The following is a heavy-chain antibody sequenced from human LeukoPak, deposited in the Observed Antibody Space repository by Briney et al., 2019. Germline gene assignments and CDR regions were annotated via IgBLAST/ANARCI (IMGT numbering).Heavy chain of an antibody. CDR3: ARWGSRISSSWDHFDY. CDR1: GFAFSTYW. V-gene: IGHV3-21*01. Sequence: GGSLRLSCVASGFAFSTYWMSWVRQAPGKGLEWVSSISSTSSYIYYADSVKGRFTISRDNAKNSLYLQMNSLRAEDTAVYYCARWGSRISSSWDHFDYWGQGTLVTVSS. CDR2: ISSTSSYI. D-gene: IGHD6-13*01. J-gene: IGHJ4*02.